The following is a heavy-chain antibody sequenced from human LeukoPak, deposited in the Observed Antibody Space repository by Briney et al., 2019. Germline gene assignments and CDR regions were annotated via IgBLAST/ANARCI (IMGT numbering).Heavy chain of an antibody. CDR3: ARLTKYFDWLEDGMDF. CDR2: MNPNSGNT. Sequence: GASVKVSCTASGGTFSSYAISWVRQAPGQGLEWMGWMNPNSGNTGYAQKFQGRVTMTRNTSISTAYMELSSLRSEDTAVYYCARLTKYFDWLEDGMDFWGQGTTVTVSS. D-gene: IGHD3-9*01. V-gene: IGHV1-8*02. CDR1: GGTFSSYA. J-gene: IGHJ6*02.